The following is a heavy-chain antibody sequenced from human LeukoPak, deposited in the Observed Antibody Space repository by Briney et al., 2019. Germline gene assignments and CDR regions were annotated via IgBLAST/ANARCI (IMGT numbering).Heavy chain of an antibody. V-gene: IGHV3-11*01. CDR2: ISSSGSTI. D-gene: IGHD3-3*01. J-gene: IGHJ4*02. CDR3: ARGITIFGVVSSFDY. Sequence: GGSLRLSCAASGFTFSDYYMSWIRQAPGKGLEWVSYISSSGSTIYYADSVKGRFTISRDNAKNTLYLQMNSLRAEDTAVYYCARGITIFGVVSSFDYWGQGTLVTVSS. CDR1: GFTFSDYY.